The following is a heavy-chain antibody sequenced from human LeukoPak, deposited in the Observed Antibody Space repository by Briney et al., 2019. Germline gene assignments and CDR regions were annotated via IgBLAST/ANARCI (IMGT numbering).Heavy chain of an antibody. V-gene: IGHV4-30-2*01. Sequence: SETLSLTCTVSGGSISSGAYYWSWIRQPPGKGLEWIGYIYRGGSTYYNASLKSRVTISVDRSKNQFSLKLSSVTAADTAVYYCARDSPEVAAEGTIFFDRWGQGTLVTVSS. J-gene: IGHJ4*01. D-gene: IGHD6-13*01. CDR3: ARDSPEVAAEGTIFFDR. CDR2: IYRGGST. CDR1: GGSISSGAYY.